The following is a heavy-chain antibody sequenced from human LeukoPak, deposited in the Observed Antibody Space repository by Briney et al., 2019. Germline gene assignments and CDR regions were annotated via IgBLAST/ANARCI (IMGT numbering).Heavy chain of an antibody. D-gene: IGHD4-17*01. CDR3: ARGGDYGDLRYFDY. J-gene: IGHJ4*02. CDR1: GGSFSGYY. CDR2: INHSGST. V-gene: IGHV4-34*01. Sequence: SETLSLTCAVYGGSFSGYYWSWIRQPPGKGLEWIGEINHSGSTNYNPSLKSRVTISVDTSKNQFSLKLNSVTAADTAVYYCARGGDYGDLRYFDYWGQGTLVTVSS.